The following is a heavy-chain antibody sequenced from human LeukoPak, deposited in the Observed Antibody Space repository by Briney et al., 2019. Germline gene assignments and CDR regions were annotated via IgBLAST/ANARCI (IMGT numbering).Heavy chain of an antibody. J-gene: IGHJ3*02. CDR3: ARQADYYGAFDI. CDR1: GFTFSSYA. CDR2: ISYDGSNK. D-gene: IGHD3-10*01. Sequence: GGSLRLSCAASGFTFSSYAMHWVRQAPGKGLEWVAVISYDGSNKYYADSVKGRFTISRDNSKNTLYLQMNGLRAEDTAVYYCARQADYYGAFDIWGQGTMVTVSS. V-gene: IGHV3-30-3*01.